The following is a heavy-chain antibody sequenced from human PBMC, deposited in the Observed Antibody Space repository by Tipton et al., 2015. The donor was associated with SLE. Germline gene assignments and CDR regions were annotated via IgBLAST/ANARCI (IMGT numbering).Heavy chain of an antibody. CDR1: GFTFSSYG. D-gene: IGHD6-19*01. CDR2: ISSNGGTT. J-gene: IGHJ6*02. Sequence: SLRLSCAASGFTFSSYGMDWVRQAPGKGLEYVSVISSNGGTTYYADSVKGRFIISRDNSKNTLYLQMRAEDTAVYYCVKGQASRKGPSASIAVAGTYYYGMDVWGQGTTVTVSS. CDR3: VKGQASRKGPSASIAVAGTYYYGMDV. V-gene: IGHV3-64D*06.